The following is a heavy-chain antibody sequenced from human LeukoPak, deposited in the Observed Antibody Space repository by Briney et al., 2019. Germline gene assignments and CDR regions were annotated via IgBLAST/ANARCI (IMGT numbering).Heavy chain of an antibody. J-gene: IGHJ5*02. Sequence: GGSLRLSCAASGFTFSSYRMSWVRQAPGKGLEWVANIKQDGSEKYYVDSVKGRFTISRDNAKNSLYLQMNSLRAEDTAVYYCARVAGTQINWFDPWGQGTLVTVSS. V-gene: IGHV3-7*01. CDR1: GFTFSSYR. CDR2: IKQDGSEK. D-gene: IGHD6-13*01. CDR3: ARVAGTQINWFDP.